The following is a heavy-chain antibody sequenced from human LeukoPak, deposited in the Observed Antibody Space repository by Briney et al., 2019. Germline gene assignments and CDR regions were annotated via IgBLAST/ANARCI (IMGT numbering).Heavy chain of an antibody. D-gene: IGHD5-18*01. Sequence: GGSLRLSCAASGFTFSSYAMHWVRQAPGKGLEWVSYISSRGDTIYYTDSVKGRFTISRDNAKNSLYLQMNSLRAEDTAVYYCARTGGPQLWLTWGQGTLVTVSS. V-gene: IGHV3-48*04. J-gene: IGHJ5*02. CDR2: ISSRGDTI. CDR1: GFTFSSYA. CDR3: ARTGGPQLWLT.